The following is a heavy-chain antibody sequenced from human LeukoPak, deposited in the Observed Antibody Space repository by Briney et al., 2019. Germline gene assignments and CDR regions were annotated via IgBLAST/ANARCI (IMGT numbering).Heavy chain of an antibody. D-gene: IGHD4-17*01. V-gene: IGHV4-39*01. CDR3: ARLRGAMTPVSSDFDY. CDR1: GGSISGSSYY. CDR2: GFYSGSA. J-gene: IGHJ4*02. Sequence: LETLSLTCTVSGGSISGSSYYWAWIRQPPGKGLEWVGSGFYSGSAYYNPSLKSRLTISVDTSKNQFSLDLRSVTAADTAVYYCARLRGAMTPVSSDFDYWGQGIRVTVSS.